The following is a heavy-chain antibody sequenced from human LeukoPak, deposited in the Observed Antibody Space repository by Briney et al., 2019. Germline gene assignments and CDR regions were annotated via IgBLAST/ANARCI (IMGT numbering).Heavy chain of an antibody. Sequence: GASVTVSCKVSGYTLSDVSMHWVRQGPGKGLEWMGGFVLEDGERIYAQKFRGRVRVTEDTSTGTAYMELSSLRSEDTAVYYCATLDLPPSTAAVASWGQGTLVTVSS. D-gene: IGHD6-13*01. V-gene: IGHV1-24*01. J-gene: IGHJ5*01. CDR1: GYTLSDVS. CDR2: FVLEDGER. CDR3: ATLDLPPSTAAVAS.